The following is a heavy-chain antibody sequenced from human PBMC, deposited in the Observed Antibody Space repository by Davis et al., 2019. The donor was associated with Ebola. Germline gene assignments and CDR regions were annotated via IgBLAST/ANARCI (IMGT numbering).Heavy chain of an antibody. CDR1: GYTFTSYD. CDR3: ARGKRDTAL. CDR2: MNPNSGNT. V-gene: IGHV1-8*01. J-gene: IGHJ4*02. Sequence: AASVKVSCKASGYTFTSYDMNWVRQAPGQGLEWMGWMNPNSGNTGYAQKFQGRVTMTRNTSITTAYMELSSLRSDDSAVYYCARGKRDTALWGQGTLVTVSS. D-gene: IGHD5-18*01.